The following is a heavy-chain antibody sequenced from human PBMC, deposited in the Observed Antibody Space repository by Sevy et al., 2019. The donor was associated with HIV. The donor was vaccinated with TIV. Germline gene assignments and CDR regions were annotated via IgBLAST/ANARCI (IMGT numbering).Heavy chain of an antibody. CDR1: GFTFSSDA. V-gene: IGHV3-23*01. CDR3: AKGRLAATGQRGFFDI. J-gene: IGHJ3*02. Sequence: GGSLRLSCAASGFTFSSDAMSWVRQAPGRGLEWISLISDSGISTYYADSVKGRFPISRDSSKNTLYLQMNSLRVEDTALYFCAKGRLAATGQRGFFDIWGQGTMVTVSS. CDR2: ISDSGIST. D-gene: IGHD6-13*01.